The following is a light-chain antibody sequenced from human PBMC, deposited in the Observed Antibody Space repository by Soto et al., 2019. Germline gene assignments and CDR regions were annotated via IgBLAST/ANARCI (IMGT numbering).Light chain of an antibody. Sequence: DIQMTQSPPSASASVGDRLTMTFWVGQAVSSWLIWNQQQXGKSPXXLXYAASSLQRGVPSRFSGSGSGTDFTLTISSLQPEDFATYYCQQANSFPLTFGGGTKVDIK. CDR1: QAVSSW. V-gene: IGKV1-12*01. CDR3: QQANSFPLT. CDR2: AAS. J-gene: IGKJ4*01.